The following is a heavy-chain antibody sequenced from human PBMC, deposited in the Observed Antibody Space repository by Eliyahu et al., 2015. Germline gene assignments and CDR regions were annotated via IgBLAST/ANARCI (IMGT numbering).Heavy chain of an antibody. CDR3: ARDLAAFDY. CDR1: GGSIRXSXYY. CDR2: XYYSGST. Sequence: QLQLQESGPGLVKPSETXSLTCXXXGGSIRXSXYYXGWIRQPPGKGXXWIGSXYYSGSTYYNPSLKSRVTISVDTSKNQFSLKLSSVTAADTAVYYCARDLAAFDYWGQGTLVTVSS. J-gene: IGHJ4*02. V-gene: IGHV4-39*07.